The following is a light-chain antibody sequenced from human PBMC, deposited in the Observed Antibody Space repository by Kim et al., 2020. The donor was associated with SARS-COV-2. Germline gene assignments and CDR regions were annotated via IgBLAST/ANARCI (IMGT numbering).Light chain of an antibody. Sequence: ASVGDRVTITCRASQDIRNDLGWYQQNPGRAPKRRIYGASSLQSGVPSRFSGSGSGTECTPTISSLQPEDFATYFCLQHNTYPITFGQGTRLEIK. V-gene: IGKV1-17*01. CDR3: LQHNTYPIT. CDR1: QDIRND. J-gene: IGKJ5*01. CDR2: GAS.